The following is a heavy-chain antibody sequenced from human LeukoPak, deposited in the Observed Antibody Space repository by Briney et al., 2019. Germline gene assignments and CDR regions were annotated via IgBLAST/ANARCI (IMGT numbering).Heavy chain of an antibody. CDR3: AKDRHRDYYDSSAVFY. V-gene: IGHV3-9*01. D-gene: IGHD3-22*01. Sequence: GGSLRLSCAASGFTFDDYAMHWVRQAPGKGLEWVSGISWNSGSIGYADSVKGRFTISRDNAKNSLYLQMNSLRAEDTAVYYCAKDRHRDYYDSSAVFYWGQGTLVTVSS. J-gene: IGHJ4*02. CDR2: ISWNSGSI. CDR1: GFTFDDYA.